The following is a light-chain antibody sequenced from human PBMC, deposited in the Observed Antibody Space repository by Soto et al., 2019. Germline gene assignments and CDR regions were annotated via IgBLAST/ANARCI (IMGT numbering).Light chain of an antibody. CDR2: DAS. CDR1: QSDSSSH. J-gene: IGKJ5*01. Sequence: EVELTQSPGTLSLSRGERATLSCRASQSDSSSHLAWYQQKRGQAPRLLIYDASNRATGIPARFSGSGSGTDFTLTISDVQPEDFAVYYCQQRSNWVAFGQGTRLEI. CDR3: QQRSNWVA. V-gene: IGKV3D-20*02.